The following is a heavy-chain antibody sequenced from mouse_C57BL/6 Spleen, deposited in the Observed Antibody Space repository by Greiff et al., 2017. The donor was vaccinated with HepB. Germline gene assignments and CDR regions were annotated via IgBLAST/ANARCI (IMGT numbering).Heavy chain of an antibody. J-gene: IGHJ4*01. V-gene: IGHV1-15*01. CDR1: GYTFTDYE. D-gene: IGHD2-5*01. CDR2: IDPETGGT. Sequence: VQLQQSGAELVRPGASVTLSCKASGYTFTDYEMHWVKQTPVHGLEWIGAIDPETGGTAYNQKFTGKAILTADKSSSTAYMELRSLTSEDSAVYYCTREGEYYRNYVGAMDYWGQGTSVTVSS. CDR3: TREGEYYRNYVGAMDY.